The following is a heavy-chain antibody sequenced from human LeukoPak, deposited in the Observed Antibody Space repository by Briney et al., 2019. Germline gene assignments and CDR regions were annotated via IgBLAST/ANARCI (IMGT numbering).Heavy chain of an antibody. D-gene: IGHD3-3*01. V-gene: IGHV1-18*01. Sequence: ASVKVSCKASGYTFTNYGISWVRQAPGQGLEWMGWISGYSGKTKYAQNLQGRVTMTTDTSTSTAYMELRSLRSDDTAVYYCARDDAHYDFFGYDRRGWFDPWGQGTLVIVSS. CDR1: GYTFTNYG. CDR2: ISGYSGKT. J-gene: IGHJ5*02. CDR3: ARDDAHYDFFGYDRRGWFDP.